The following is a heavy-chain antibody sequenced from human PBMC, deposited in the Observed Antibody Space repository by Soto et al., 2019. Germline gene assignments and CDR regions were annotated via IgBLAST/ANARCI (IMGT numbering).Heavy chain of an antibody. CDR2: IYYSGST. J-gene: IGHJ4*02. Sequence: QLQLQESGPGLVKPSETLSLTCTVSGGSISSSSYYWGWIRQPPGKGLEWIGSIYYSGSTYYNPSLKRRVTISVDTSKNQFSLKLSSVTAADTAVYYCARRRGGQWLVLGYFDYWGQGTLVTVSS. CDR1: GGSISSSSYY. V-gene: IGHV4-39*01. D-gene: IGHD6-19*01. CDR3: ARRRGGQWLVLGYFDY.